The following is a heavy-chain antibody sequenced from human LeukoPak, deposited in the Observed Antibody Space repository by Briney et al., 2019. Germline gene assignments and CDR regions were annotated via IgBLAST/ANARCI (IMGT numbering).Heavy chain of an antibody. Sequence: GGSLRLSCAASGFMFSNYWMFWVRHAPGKGLVWVSRINSDGSSTNYADSVKGRFTISRDNAKNTLYLQMNSLRDEDTAVYYCATITYYHHISSPAGDNWFDPWGQGTLVTASS. CDR2: INSDGSST. J-gene: IGHJ5*02. V-gene: IGHV3-74*01. D-gene: IGHD3-3*02. CDR1: GFMFSNYW. CDR3: ATITYYHHISSPAGDNWFDP.